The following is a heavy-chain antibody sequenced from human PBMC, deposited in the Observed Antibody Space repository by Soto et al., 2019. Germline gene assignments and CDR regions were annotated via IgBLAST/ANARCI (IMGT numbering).Heavy chain of an antibody. CDR2: IIPIFGTA. CDR3: ARDLSPYSDYHDESTSETWFDP. D-gene: IGHD3-16*01. Sequence: SVKVSCKASGGTFSSYAISWVRQAPGQGLEWMGGIIPIFGTANYAQKFQGRVTITADESTSTAYMELSSLRSEDTAVYYCARDLSPYSDYHDESTSETWFDPRGQGTLVTVSS. V-gene: IGHV1-69*13. J-gene: IGHJ5*02. CDR1: GGTFSSYA.